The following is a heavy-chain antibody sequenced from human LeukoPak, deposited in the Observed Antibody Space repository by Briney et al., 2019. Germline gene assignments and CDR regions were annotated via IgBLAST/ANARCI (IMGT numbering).Heavy chain of an antibody. CDR2: INHSGST. J-gene: IGHJ6*03. V-gene: IGHV4-34*01. D-gene: IGHD3-9*01. CDR1: GGSFSGCY. CDR3: ARASQDYDILTGYSYYYMDV. Sequence: SETLSLTCAVYGGSFSGCYWSWIRQPPGKGLEWIGEINHSGSTNYNPSLKSRVAISVDTSKNQFSLKLSSVTAADTAVYYCARASQDYDILTGYSYYYMDVWGKGTTVTVSS.